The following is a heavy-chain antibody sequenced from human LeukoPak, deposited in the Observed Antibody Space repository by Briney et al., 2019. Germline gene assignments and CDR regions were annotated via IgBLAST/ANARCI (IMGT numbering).Heavy chain of an antibody. Sequence: GGSLRLSCAASGFTFSDYYMSWIRQAPGKGLEWVSYISSSGSTIYYADSVKGRFTISRDNAKNSLYLQMNSLKAEDTAVYYCARDRYYGSGSYKWFDPWGQGTLVTVSS. CDR2: ISSSGSTI. CDR3: ARDRYYGSGSYKWFDP. CDR1: GFTFSDYY. V-gene: IGHV3-11*01. J-gene: IGHJ5*02. D-gene: IGHD3-10*01.